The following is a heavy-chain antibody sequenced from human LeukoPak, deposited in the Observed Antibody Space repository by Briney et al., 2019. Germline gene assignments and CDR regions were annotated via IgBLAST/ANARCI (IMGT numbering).Heavy chain of an antibody. V-gene: IGHV4-59*12. CDR3: ARSDVYGSGSDSTTPFDCFDR. D-gene: IGHD3-10*01. CDR2: IHYSGST. CDR1: GGSINNYY. J-gene: IGHJ3*02. Sequence: SETLSLTCTVSGGSINNYYWSWIRQTPGKGLEWIAYIHYSGSTNYNPSLKSRLTISLDTSRKQVSLKLTSVTAADTAVYKCARSDVYGSGSDSTTPFDCFDRWGQGTMVTVSS.